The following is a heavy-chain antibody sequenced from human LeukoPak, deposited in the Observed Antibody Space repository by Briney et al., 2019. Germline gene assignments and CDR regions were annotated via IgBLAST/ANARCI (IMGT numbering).Heavy chain of an antibody. D-gene: IGHD7-27*01. CDR2: ISWNSGSI. V-gene: IGHV3-9*01. J-gene: IGHJ4*02. CDR3: AKNLALTGEFDS. Sequence: GRSLRLSCAASGFTFDDYAMHWVRQAPGKGLEWVSGISWNSGSIGYADSVKGRFTISRDNAKNSLYLQMNSLRSEDTAVYYCAKNLALTGEFDSWGQGTLVTVSS. CDR1: GFTFDDYA.